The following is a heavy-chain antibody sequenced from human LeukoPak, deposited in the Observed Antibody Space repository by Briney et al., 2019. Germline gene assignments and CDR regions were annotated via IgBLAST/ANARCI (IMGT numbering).Heavy chain of an antibody. CDR1: GGSISSYY. CDR3: ARGSAIPGYSSSWAVYFDY. D-gene: IGHD6-13*01. J-gene: IGHJ4*02. CDR2: IYYSGST. Sequence: PSETLSLTCTVSGGSISSYYWSWIRQPPGKGLEWIGYIYYSGSTNYSPSLKSRVTISVDTSKNQFSLKLSSVTAADTAVYYCARGSAIPGYSSSWAVYFDYWGQGTLVTVSS. V-gene: IGHV4-59*01.